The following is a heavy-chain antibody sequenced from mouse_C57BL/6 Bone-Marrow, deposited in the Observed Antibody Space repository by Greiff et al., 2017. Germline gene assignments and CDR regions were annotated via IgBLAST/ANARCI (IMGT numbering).Heavy chain of an antibody. J-gene: IGHJ4*01. CDR3: ARGWLLPYAMDY. CDR2: INPSNGGT. V-gene: IGHV1-53*01. D-gene: IGHD2-3*01. CDR1: GYTFTSYW. Sequence: QVQLQQPGTELVKPGASVKLSCTASGYTFTSYWMHWVKQRPGPGLEWIGNINPSNGGTNYNEKFKSKATLTVDKSSSTAYMQLSSLTSEDSAVYYCARGWLLPYAMDYWGQGTSVTVSS.